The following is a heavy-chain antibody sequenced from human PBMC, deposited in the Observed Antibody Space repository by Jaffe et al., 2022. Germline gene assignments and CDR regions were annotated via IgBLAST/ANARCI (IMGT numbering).Heavy chain of an antibody. Sequence: QVQLVESGGGVVQPGGSLRLSCAASGFTFSSYGMHWVRQAPGKGLEWVAFIRYDGSNKYYADSVKGRFTISRDNSKNTLYLQMNSLRAEDTAVYYCAKDHVLRFLEWLSINWFDPWGQGTLVTVSS. CDR1: GFTFSSYG. J-gene: IGHJ5*02. V-gene: IGHV3-30*02. D-gene: IGHD3-3*01. CDR2: IRYDGSNK. CDR3: AKDHVLRFLEWLSINWFDP.